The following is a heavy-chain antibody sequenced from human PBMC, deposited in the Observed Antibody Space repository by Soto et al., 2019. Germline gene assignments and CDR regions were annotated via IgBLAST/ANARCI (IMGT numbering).Heavy chain of an antibody. CDR1: GFTFSNFA. D-gene: IGHD1-26*01. V-gene: IGHV3-23*01. Sequence: PGGSLRLSCTASGFTFSNFAMNWVRQGPGKGLEWVSAITDTGGSTYYADSVKGRFTISRDNSKNILYLQMNSLRAEDTAIYYCAKDRSGPYPNWFDPWGQGTLVTSPQ. CDR2: ITDTGGST. CDR3: AKDRSGPYPNWFDP. J-gene: IGHJ5*02.